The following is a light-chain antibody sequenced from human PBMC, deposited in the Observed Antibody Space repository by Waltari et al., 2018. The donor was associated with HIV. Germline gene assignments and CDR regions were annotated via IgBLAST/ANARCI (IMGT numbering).Light chain of an antibody. Sequence: QSALTQPRSVSGSPGQSVTISCTGTSSDVGGYNFVSWYQQHPGKAPKLMIHDVSKRPSGVPDRFSGAKSGNTASLPISGLQAEDEADYYCCSYAGSYTFEGVFGGGTKLTVL. CDR1: SSDVGGYNF. CDR3: CSYAGSYTFEGV. J-gene: IGLJ2*01. V-gene: IGLV2-11*01. CDR2: DVS.